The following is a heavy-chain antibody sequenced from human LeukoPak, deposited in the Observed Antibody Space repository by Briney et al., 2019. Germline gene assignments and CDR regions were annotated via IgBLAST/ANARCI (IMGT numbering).Heavy chain of an antibody. CDR3: ASSHGPMVWFYFQH. CDR2: IYHSGST. V-gene: IGHV4-59*01. D-gene: IGHD3-10*01. CDR1: GGSISSYY. J-gene: IGHJ1*01. Sequence: PSETLSLTCTVSGGSISSYYWSWIRPPPGKGLEWIGYIYHSGSTNYNPSLKSRVTISVDTSKNQFSLKLSSVTAADTAVYYCASSHGPMVWFYFQHWGQGTLVSVSS.